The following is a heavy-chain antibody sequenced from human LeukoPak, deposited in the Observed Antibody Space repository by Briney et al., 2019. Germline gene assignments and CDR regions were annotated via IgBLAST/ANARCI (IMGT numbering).Heavy chain of an antibody. V-gene: IGHV3-66*01. D-gene: IGHD3-10*01. CDR2: IYSGDTT. Sequence: GGSLRLSCAASGFTVSTNYMSWGRQAPGKGLEWVSVIYSGDTTFYADSVRGKFTISRDNSKNTMYLQMNSLRAEGTAVYYCASILRSSSGYYFDYWGQGTLVTVSS. J-gene: IGHJ4*02. CDR3: ASILRSSSGYYFDY. CDR1: GFTVSTNY.